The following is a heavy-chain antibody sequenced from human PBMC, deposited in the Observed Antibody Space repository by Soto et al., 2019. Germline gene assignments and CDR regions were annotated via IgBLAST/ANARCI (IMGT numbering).Heavy chain of an antibody. CDR3: AGWIQLQQYYYYGMDV. D-gene: IGHD5-18*01. CDR2: IYHSGST. V-gene: IGHV4-4*02. Sequence: QVQLQESGPGLVKPSGTLSLTCAVSGGSISSSNWWSWVRQPPGKGLEWIGEIYHSGSTNYNPSLQSRVTISVDTSKNQFSLKLSSVTAADTAVYYCAGWIQLQQYYYYGMDVWGQGTTVTVSS. CDR1: GGSISSSNW. J-gene: IGHJ6*02.